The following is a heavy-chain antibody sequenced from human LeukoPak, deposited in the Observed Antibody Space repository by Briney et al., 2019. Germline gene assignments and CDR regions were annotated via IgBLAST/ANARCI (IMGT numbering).Heavy chain of an antibody. V-gene: IGHV4-39*07. CDR3: ASEWDKEGSKAVDY. D-gene: IGHD1-26*01. Sequence: SETLSLTCTVYGDSFNTRDWYWGWIRQAPGEGLEWIGSINYSGRTYYSPSLKSRVTISIDTSKNQFSLRLNSVTAADTAVYYCASEWDKEGSKAVDYWGQGNLVTVSS. CDR2: INYSGRT. CDR1: GDSFNTRDWY. J-gene: IGHJ4*02.